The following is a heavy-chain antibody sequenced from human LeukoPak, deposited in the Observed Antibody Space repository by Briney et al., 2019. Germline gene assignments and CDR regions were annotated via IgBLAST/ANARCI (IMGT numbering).Heavy chain of an antibody. Sequence: PGGSLRLSCAASGFTFDDYTMHWVRQAPGKGLEWVSLISWDGGSTYYADSVKGRFTISRDNSKNSLYLQMNSLRTEDTAMYYCARHGRGKDQLPLDYWGQGTLVTVSS. CDR3: ARHGRGKDQLPLDY. V-gene: IGHV3-43*01. CDR1: GFTFDDYT. CDR2: ISWDGGST. J-gene: IGHJ4*02. D-gene: IGHD2-2*01.